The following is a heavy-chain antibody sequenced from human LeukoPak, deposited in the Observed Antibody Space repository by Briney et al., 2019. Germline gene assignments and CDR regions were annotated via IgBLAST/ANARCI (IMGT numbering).Heavy chain of an antibody. Sequence: GASVKVSCKASGYTFTSYGISWVRQAPGQGLEWMGWISAYNGNTNYAQKLKGRVTMTTDTSTSTAYMELRRLRSDDTAVYYCARDAPPRIAAAGRNWFDPWGQGTLVTVSS. V-gene: IGHV1-18*01. CDR2: ISAYNGNT. J-gene: IGHJ5*02. D-gene: IGHD6-13*01. CDR3: ARDAPPRIAAAGRNWFDP. CDR1: GYTFTSYG.